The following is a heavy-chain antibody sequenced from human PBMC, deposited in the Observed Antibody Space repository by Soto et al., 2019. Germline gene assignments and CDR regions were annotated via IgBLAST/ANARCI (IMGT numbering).Heavy chain of an antibody. D-gene: IGHD2-21*02. Sequence: PGESLKISCKGSGYSFTSYWISWVCQMPGKGLEWMGRIDPSDSYTNYSPSFQGHVTISADKSISTAYLQWSSLKASDTAMYYCARSRPHIVVVTARQTDIWGQGTMVTVSS. CDR3: ARSRPHIVVVTARQTDI. J-gene: IGHJ3*02. V-gene: IGHV5-10-1*01. CDR2: IDPSDSYT. CDR1: GYSFTSYW.